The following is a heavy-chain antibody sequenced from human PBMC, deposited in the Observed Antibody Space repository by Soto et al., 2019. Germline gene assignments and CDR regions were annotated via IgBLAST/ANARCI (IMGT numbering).Heavy chain of an antibody. CDR1: GYSFASHW. CDR3: ARYSGSYWHYLDF. V-gene: IGHV5-51*01. Sequence: GESLKISCKGSGYSFASHWVAWVRQMPEKGLEWIGTIYPGDSDTKYSPAFRGQVTISADTSVSTAYLQWRSLEATDSAIYYCARYSGSYWHYLDFWGQGALVTVPS. CDR2: IYPGDSDT. D-gene: IGHD1-26*01. J-gene: IGHJ4*02.